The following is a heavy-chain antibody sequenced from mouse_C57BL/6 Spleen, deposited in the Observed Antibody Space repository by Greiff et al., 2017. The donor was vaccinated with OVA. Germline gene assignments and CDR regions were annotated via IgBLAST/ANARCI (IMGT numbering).Heavy chain of an antibody. J-gene: IGHJ4*01. Sequence: EVQGVESGPELVKPGASVKIPCKASGYTFTDYNMDWVKQSHGKSLEWIGDINPNNGGTIYNQKFKGKATLTVDKSSSTAYMELRSLTSEDTAVYYCARIGSNYPRYAMDYWGQGTSVTVSS. V-gene: IGHV1-18*01. CDR3: ARIGSNYPRYAMDY. CDR2: INPNNGGT. CDR1: GYTFTDYN. D-gene: IGHD2-5*01.